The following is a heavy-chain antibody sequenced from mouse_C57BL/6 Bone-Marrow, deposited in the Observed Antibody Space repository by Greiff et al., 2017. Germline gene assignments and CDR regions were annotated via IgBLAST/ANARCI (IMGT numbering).Heavy chain of an antibody. CDR3: ARPYYYGSSYGFAY. J-gene: IGHJ3*01. D-gene: IGHD1-1*01. Sequence: EVKLMESGGGLVKPGGSLKLSCAASGFTFSDYGMHWVRQAPEKGLEWVAYISSGSSTIYYADTVKGRFTISRDNAKNTVFLQMTSLRSEDTAMYYCARPYYYGSSYGFAYWGQGTLVTVSA. CDR1: GFTFSDYG. V-gene: IGHV5-17*01. CDR2: ISSGSSTI.